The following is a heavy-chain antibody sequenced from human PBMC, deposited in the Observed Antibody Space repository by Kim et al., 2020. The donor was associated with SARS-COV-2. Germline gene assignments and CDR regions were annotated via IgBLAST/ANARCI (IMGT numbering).Heavy chain of an antibody. CDR3: ARGLLLWFGELLYYYYYG. CDR2: ISYDGSNK. CDR1: GFTFSSYA. J-gene: IGHJ6*01. Sequence: GGSLRLSCAASGFTFSSYAMHWVRQAPGKGLEWVAVISYDGSNKYYADSVKGRFTISRDNSKNTLYLQMNSLRAEDTAVYYCARGLLLWFGELLYYYYYG. D-gene: IGHD3-10*01. V-gene: IGHV3-30*04.